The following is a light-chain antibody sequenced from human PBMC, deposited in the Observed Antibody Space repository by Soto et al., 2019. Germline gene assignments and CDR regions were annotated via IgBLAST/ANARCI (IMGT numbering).Light chain of an antibody. CDR1: QSISNY. CDR2: DAS. CDR3: QQRSNWPRT. Sequence: EIVLTQSPATLSLSPGERATLSCWASQSISNYLAWYQQKPGQVPRLLIYDASNRAPGIPARFSGSGSGTDFTLTISSLEPEDFAVYYCQQRSNWPRTFGQGTKLEIK. J-gene: IGKJ2*01. V-gene: IGKV3-11*01.